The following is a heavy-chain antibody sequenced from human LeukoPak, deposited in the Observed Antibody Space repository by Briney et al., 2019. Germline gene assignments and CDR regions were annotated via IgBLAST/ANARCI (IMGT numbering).Heavy chain of an antibody. V-gene: IGHV3-33*01. J-gene: IGHJ4*02. CDR1: GFTFSSSA. D-gene: IGHD5-18*01. CDR2: IWHDGSRT. CDR3: ARVLDTAGMSY. Sequence: GGSLRLSCTASGFTFSSSAMHWVRQTPGKGLEWVSIIWHDGSRTYYADSVKGRFTISRDNSKNTLYRQMNSLRAEDTAVYYCARVLDTAGMSYWGQGTLVTVSS.